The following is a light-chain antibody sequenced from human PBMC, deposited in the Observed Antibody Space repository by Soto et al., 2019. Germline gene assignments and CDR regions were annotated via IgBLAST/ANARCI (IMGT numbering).Light chain of an antibody. Sequence: AIRMTQSPSSLSASTGDRVTITCRASQGISSYLAWYQQKPGKAPKLLIYAASTLQSGVPSRFSGSGSGTDFTLTIGCLQSEDFATYYCQQYYSYSWTFGQGTKVDIK. CDR1: QGISSY. CDR2: AAS. J-gene: IGKJ1*01. V-gene: IGKV1-8*01. CDR3: QQYYSYSWT.